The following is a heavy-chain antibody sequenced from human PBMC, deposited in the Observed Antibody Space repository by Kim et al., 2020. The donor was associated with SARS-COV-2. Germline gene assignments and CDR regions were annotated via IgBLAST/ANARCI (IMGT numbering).Heavy chain of an antibody. CDR1: GFTFGDYA. CDR2: ISWNSGSI. CDR3: AKDMRADFWSGYYNWFDP. J-gene: IGHJ5*02. D-gene: IGHD3-3*01. V-gene: IGHV3-9*01. Sequence: GGSLRLSCAASGFTFGDYAMHWVRQAPGKGLEWVSGISWNSGSIGYADSVKGRFTISRDNAKNSLYLQMNSLRAEDTALYYCAKDMRADFWSGYYNWFDPWGQGTLVTVSS.